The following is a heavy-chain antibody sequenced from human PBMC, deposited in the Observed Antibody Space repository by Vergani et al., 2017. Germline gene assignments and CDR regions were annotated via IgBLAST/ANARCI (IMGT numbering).Heavy chain of an antibody. CDR1: GGSINPSSSF. Sequence: QLQLQESGPGLVKPSETLSLICTVSGGSINPSSSFWGWIRQSPGKGLEWIGRTSTDGSTNYNPSLKSRVTVSVDTSKTQISLRLTSVTAEDTAVYYCARVMADTAMVTPSIDYWGQGTLVTVSS. D-gene: IGHD5-18*01. V-gene: IGHV4-39*07. CDR3: ARVMADTAMVTPSIDY. J-gene: IGHJ4*02. CDR2: TSTDGST.